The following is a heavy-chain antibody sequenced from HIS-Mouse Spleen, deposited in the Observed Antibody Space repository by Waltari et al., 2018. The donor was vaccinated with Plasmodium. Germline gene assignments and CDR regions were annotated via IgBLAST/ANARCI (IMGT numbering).Heavy chain of an antibody. D-gene: IGHD6-13*01. CDR3: ARVLGYKAAAGTFVEYFQH. CDR2: INPNSGGT. CDR1: GYTFTGYY. V-gene: IGHV1-2*02. J-gene: IGHJ1*01. Sequence: QVQLVQSGAEVKKPGASVRVSCKASGYTFTGYYMHWVRQAPGQGLEWMGWINPNSGGTNYEKKVQGRVTMTRDTSISTAYMELSRLRSDDTAVYYCARVLGYKAAAGTFVEYFQHWGQGTLVTVSS.